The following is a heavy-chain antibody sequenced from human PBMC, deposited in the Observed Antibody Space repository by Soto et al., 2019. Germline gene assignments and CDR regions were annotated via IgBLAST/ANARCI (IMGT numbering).Heavy chain of an antibody. CDR3: ARQYGDYANDVFDI. D-gene: IGHD4-17*01. Sequence: QVQLVQSGTEVKEPGASVKVSCKASGYTFTSNGISWVRQAPGQGLEWMGWISGYNGNTRYPQKFQGRVTMTTDTSTTTAYLELRSMRSDDAAVYYCARQYGDYANDVFDIWGQGTMVTVSS. J-gene: IGHJ3*02. V-gene: IGHV1-18*01. CDR1: GYTFTSNG. CDR2: ISGYNGNT.